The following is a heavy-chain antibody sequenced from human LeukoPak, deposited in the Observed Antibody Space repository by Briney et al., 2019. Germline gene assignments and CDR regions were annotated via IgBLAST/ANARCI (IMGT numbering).Heavy chain of an antibody. J-gene: IGHJ4*02. D-gene: IGHD5-24*01. V-gene: IGHV3-15*01. CDR2: IRSKTDGGTT. CDR3: TIGDGWLPN. CDR1: GFTFSSYA. Sequence: PGGSLRLSCAASGFTFSSYAMHWVRQAPGKGLEWVGLIRSKTDGGTTAYAAPVKGRFTISRDDSKNTLYLQMSSLKTEDTAVYYCTIGDGWLPNWGQGTLVIVSS.